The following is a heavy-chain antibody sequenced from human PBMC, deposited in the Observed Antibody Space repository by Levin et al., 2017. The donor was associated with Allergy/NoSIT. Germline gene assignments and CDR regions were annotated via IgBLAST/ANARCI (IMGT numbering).Heavy chain of an antibody. V-gene: IGHV4-39*01. CDR1: GGSISSSSYY. J-gene: IGHJ5*02. D-gene: IGHD2-21*01. CDR2: IYYSGST. Sequence: SETLSLTCTVSGGSISSSSYYWGWIRQPPGKGLEWIGSIYYSGSTYYNPSLKSRVTISVDTSKNQFSLKLSSVTAADTAVYYCARHSLFARTNNWFDPWGQGTLVTVSS. CDR3: ARHSLFARTNNWFDP.